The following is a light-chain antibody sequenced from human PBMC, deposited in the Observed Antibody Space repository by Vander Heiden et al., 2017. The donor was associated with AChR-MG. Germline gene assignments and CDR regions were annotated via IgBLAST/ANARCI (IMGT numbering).Light chain of an antibody. CDR2: RND. CDR3: SAWDDSLDSPA. Sequence: QSVLTQPPSVSGTPGQRVTISCSGGSSNVGKNYVYWYQQVPGMAPKLVIYRNDQRPSGVPDRFSASKSGPAASLAISGLQSGDEADYHCSAWDDSLDSPAFGGGTKLTVL. V-gene: IGLV1-47*01. J-gene: IGLJ2*01. CDR1: SSNVGKNY.